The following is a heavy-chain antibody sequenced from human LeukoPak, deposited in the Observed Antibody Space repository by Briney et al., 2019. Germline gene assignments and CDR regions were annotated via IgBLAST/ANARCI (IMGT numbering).Heavy chain of an antibody. CDR3: AKVRGWSYYFDY. CDR2: ISGSGGST. J-gene: IGHJ4*02. Sequence: GGSLRLSCAASGFIFSSYAMSWVRQAPGKGLEWVSAISGSGGSTYYADSVKGRFTISRDNSKNTLYLQMNSLRAEDTAVYYCAKVRGWSYYFDYWGQGTLVTVSS. CDR1: GFIFSSYA. D-gene: IGHD6-19*01. V-gene: IGHV3-23*01.